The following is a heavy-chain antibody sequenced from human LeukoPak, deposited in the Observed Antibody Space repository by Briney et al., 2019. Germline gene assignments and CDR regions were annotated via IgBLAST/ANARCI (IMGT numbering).Heavy chain of an antibody. CDR1: GFTFSSYW. D-gene: IGHD1-26*01. CDR3: ARGTVGYLYYFDY. V-gene: IGHV3-7*01. Sequence: PGGSLRPSCAASGFTFSSYWMSWVRQAPGKGLEWVANIKQDGSEKYYVDSVKGRFTISRDNAKNSLYLQMNSLRAEDTAVYYCARGTVGYLYYFDYWGQGTLVTVSS. J-gene: IGHJ4*02. CDR2: IKQDGSEK.